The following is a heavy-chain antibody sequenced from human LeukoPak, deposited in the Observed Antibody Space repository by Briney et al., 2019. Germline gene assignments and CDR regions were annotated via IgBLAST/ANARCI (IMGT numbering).Heavy chain of an antibody. CDR3: ARGDSSGWYMRWFDP. CDR2: IIPIFGTA. Sequence: ASVKVSRKSSGCTFSSYAISWVRQAPGQGLEWMGRIIPIFGTANYAQKFQGRVTITTDESTRTAYMGMSSLRSEDTAVYYCARGDSSGWYMRWFDPWGQGTLVTVSS. CDR1: GCTFSSYA. J-gene: IGHJ5*02. D-gene: IGHD6-19*01. V-gene: IGHV1-69*05.